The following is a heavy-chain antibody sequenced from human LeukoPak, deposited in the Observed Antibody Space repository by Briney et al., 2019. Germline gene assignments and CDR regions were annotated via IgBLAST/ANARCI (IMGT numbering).Heavy chain of an antibody. CDR1: GYTFTSYG. Sequence: ASVKVSCKASGYTFTSYGISWVRQAPGQGLEWMGWISAYNGNTNYAQKLQGRVTMTTDTSTSTVYMELRSLRSDDTAVYYRARDGLRLGELSPTPDYWGQGTLVTVSS. J-gene: IGHJ4*02. V-gene: IGHV1-18*04. D-gene: IGHD3-16*02. CDR3: ARDGLRLGELSPTPDY. CDR2: ISAYNGNT.